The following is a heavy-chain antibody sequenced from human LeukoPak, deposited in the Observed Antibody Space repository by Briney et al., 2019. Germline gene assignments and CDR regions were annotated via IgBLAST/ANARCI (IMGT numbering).Heavy chain of an antibody. CDR3: ATSRRDF. J-gene: IGHJ4*02. V-gene: IGHV3-74*01. CDR1: GFTFSNYW. Sequence: PGGSLRLSCAASGFTFSNYWMNWVGQAPGKGLEWVSRITRDGCCTAYADSVKGRFTVTRDNARTTLELQMNSLRVEDTAVYFCATSRRDFWGQGTLVTVSS. CDR2: ITRDGCCT.